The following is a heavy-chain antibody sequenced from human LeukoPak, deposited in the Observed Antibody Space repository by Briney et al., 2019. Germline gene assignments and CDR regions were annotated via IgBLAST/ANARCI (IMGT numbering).Heavy chain of an antibody. D-gene: IGHD3-22*01. V-gene: IGHV4-34*01. CDR1: GGSFSGYY. Sequence: SETLSLTCAVYGGSFSGYYWSWIRQPPGKGLEWIGEINHSGSTNYNPSLKSRVTISVDTSKNQFSLKLSSVTAADTAVYYCARGRLDGPPYFDYWGQGTLVTVSS. CDR2: INHSGST. CDR3: ARGRLDGPPYFDY. J-gene: IGHJ4*02.